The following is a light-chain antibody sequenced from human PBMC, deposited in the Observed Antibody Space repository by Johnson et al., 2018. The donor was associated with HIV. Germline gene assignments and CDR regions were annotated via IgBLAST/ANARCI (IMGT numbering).Light chain of an antibody. CDR2: EDT. CDR1: SSNIGNHY. V-gene: IGLV1-51*02. Sequence: QSVLTQPPSVSAAPGQKVTISCSGTSSNIGNHYVSWYQQLPGTAPKLLIYEDTKRPSGIPDRFSGSKSGTSATLGITGLQTVDEADYYCGTWDSSLSAYVFGTGTKVTVL. CDR3: GTWDSSLSAYV. J-gene: IGLJ1*01.